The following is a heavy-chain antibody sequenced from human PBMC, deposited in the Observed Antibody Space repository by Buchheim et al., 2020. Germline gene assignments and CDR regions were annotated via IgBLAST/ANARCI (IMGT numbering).Heavy chain of an antibody. D-gene: IGHD2-2*01. J-gene: IGHJ6*02. Sequence: QVQLVQSGAEVKKPGASVKVSCKASGYTFTSYYMHWVRQAPGQGLEWMGIINPSGGSTSYAQKFQGRVTMTRDTSTSTVYMELSSLRSEDTAVYYCARVWGEEGYCSSTSCSYYYYYGMDVWGQGTT. CDR2: INPSGGST. V-gene: IGHV1-46*01. CDR3: ARVWGEEGYCSSTSCSYYYYYGMDV. CDR1: GYTFTSYY.